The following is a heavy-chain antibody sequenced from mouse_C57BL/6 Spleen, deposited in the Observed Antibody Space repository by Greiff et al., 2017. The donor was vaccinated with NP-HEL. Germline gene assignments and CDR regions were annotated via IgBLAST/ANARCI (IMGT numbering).Heavy chain of an antibody. J-gene: IGHJ2*01. CDR2: INPSSGDT. D-gene: IGHD1-1*01. CDR3: ACATTVEHYFDY. V-gene: IGHV1-7*01. CDR1: GYTFTGYW. Sequence: QVQLKQSGAELAKPGASVKLSCKASGYTFTGYWMHWVKQRPGQGLEWIGYINPSSGDTKSTQKFKDKATLPATQSSSTAYMKLISLTYGDYPVFYCACATTVEHYFDYWGQGTTLTVSS.